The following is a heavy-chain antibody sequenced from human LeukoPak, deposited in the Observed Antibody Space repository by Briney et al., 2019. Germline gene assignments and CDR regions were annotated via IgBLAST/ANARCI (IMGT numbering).Heavy chain of an antibody. CDR1: GYTFTSYY. CDR3: AREGADCSSTSCLAFDI. V-gene: IGHV1-46*03. J-gene: IGHJ3*02. CDR2: MNPSGGST. Sequence: ASVKVSCKASGYTFTSYYMHWVRHAPGQWLEWMGIMNPSGGSTSYAQKFQGRVTMTRDTSTSTVYMELSSLRSEDTAVYYCAREGADCSSTSCLAFDIWGQGIMVTVSS. D-gene: IGHD2-2*01.